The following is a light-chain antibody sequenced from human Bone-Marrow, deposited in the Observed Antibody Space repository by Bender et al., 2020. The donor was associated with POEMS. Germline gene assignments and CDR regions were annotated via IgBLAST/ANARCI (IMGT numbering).Light chain of an antibody. J-gene: IGLJ1*01. V-gene: IGLV2-14*03. CDR1: SSDVGEYNY. Sequence: QSALTQPASVSGSPGQSITISCTGTSSDVGEYNYVSWHQQHPGKAPKLLLYDVSNRPSGVSNRFSGSKSGNTASLTISGLQAEDEADYYCSSYTSSGTPNYVFGTGTKVTVL. CDR3: SSYTSSGTPNYV. CDR2: DVS.